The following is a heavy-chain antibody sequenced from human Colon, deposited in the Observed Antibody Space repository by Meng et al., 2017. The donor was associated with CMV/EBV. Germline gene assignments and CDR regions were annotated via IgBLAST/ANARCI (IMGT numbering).Heavy chain of an antibody. J-gene: IGHJ4*03. CDR2: VSYDGNGK. CDR1: GFTFSTYA. V-gene: IGHV3-30-3*01. CDR3: ARGTYCISSSCFHFERYAIDY. D-gene: IGHD2-2*01. Sequence: GESLKISFAASGFTFSTYAMNWVRQVPGKGLEWVAAVSYDGNGKYNTDSVKGRFTISRDKAKNTLYVQMNSLGTENTAVYYCARGTYCISSSCFHFERYAIDYWGQGTMVTVSS.